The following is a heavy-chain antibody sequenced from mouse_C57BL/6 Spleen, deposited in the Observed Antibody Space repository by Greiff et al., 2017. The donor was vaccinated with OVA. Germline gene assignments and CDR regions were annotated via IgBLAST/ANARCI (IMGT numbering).Heavy chain of an antibody. J-gene: IGHJ4*01. CDR3: AVYYYGSSYDYAMDY. D-gene: IGHD1-1*01. CDR1: GYTFTSYW. V-gene: IGHV1-50*01. Sequence: QVQLQQPGAELLKPGASVKLSCKASGYTFTSYWMQWVKQRPGQGLEWIGEIDPSDSYTNYNQKFKGKATLTVDTSSSTAYMQLSSLTSEDSAVYYCAVYYYGSSYDYAMDYWGQGTSVTVSS. CDR2: IDPSDSYT.